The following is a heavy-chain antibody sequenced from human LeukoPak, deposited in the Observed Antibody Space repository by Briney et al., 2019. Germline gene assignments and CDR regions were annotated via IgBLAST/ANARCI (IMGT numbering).Heavy chain of an antibody. V-gene: IGHV1-46*01. CDR2: INPSGGST. J-gene: IGHJ6*03. Sequence: ASVKVSCKASGYTFTSYYMHWVRQAPGQGLEWMGLINPSGGSTSYAQKFQGRVTLTRDTSTSTVYMELSSLRSEDTAVYYCARDRGDYDFWSGYQLGYMDVWGKGTTVTVSS. CDR1: GYTFTSYY. D-gene: IGHD3-3*01. CDR3: ARDRGDYDFWSGYQLGYMDV.